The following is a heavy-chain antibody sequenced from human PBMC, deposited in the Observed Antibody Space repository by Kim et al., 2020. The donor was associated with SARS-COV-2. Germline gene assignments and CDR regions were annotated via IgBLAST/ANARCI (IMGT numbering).Heavy chain of an antibody. CDR3: AKNAVKGIAVAGIAWFDP. Sequence: GGSLRLSCAASGFTFDDYAMHWVRQAPGKGLEWVSGISWNSGSIGYADSVKGRFTISRDNAKNSLYPQMNSLRAEDTALYYCAKNAVKGIAVAGIAWFDPWGQGTLVTVSS. J-gene: IGHJ5*02. D-gene: IGHD6-19*01. CDR1: GFTFDDYA. V-gene: IGHV3-9*01. CDR2: ISWNSGSI.